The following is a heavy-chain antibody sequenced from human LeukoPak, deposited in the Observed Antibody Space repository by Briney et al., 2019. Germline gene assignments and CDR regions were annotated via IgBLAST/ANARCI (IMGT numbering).Heavy chain of an antibody. J-gene: IGHJ6*03. CDR3: ARDGPPGPSYYYYYMDV. CDR1: GYSISSGYY. D-gene: IGHD3-10*01. CDR2: IYTSGST. V-gene: IGHV4-61*02. Sequence: SETLSLTCTVSGYSISSGYYWSWIRQPAGKGLEWIGRIYTSGSTNYNPSLKSRVTISVDTSKNQFSLKLSSVTAADTAVYYCARDGPPGPSYYYYYMDVWGKGTTVTVSS.